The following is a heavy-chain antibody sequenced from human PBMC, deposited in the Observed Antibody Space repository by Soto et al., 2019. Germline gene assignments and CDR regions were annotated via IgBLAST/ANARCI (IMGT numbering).Heavy chain of an antibody. CDR3: ARQYCSGGSCYCQH. J-gene: IGHJ1*01. D-gene: IGHD2-15*01. Sequence: SETLSLTCTVSGGSISRSSYYWGWIRQPPGKGLEWIGYIYYSGSTNYNPSLKSRVTISVDTSKNQFSLKLSSVTAADTAVYYCARQYCSGGSCYCQHWGQGTLVTVSS. CDR1: GGSISRSSYY. CDR2: IYYSGST. V-gene: IGHV4-61*05.